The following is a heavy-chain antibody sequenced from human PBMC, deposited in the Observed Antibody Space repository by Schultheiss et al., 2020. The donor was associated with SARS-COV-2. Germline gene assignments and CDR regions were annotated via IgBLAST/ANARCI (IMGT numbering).Heavy chain of an antibody. CDR3: AKLSVAAAPDY. Sequence: GGSLRLSCAASGFTFSSYAMHWVRQAPGKGLEWVAVISYDGSNKYYADSVKGRFTISRDNSKNTLYLQMNSLRAEDTAVHYCAKLSVAAAPDYWGQGTLVTVSS. CDR1: GFTFSSYA. J-gene: IGHJ4*02. D-gene: IGHD6-13*01. CDR2: ISYDGSNK. V-gene: IGHV3-30*07.